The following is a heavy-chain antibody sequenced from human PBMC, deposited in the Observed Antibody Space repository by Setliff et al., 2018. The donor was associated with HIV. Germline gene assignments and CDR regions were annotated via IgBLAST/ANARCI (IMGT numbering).Heavy chain of an antibody. CDR3: ARGAIVPAAMVSRYNYYGMDV. J-gene: IGHJ6*02. Sequence: GASVKVSCKASGYTFTNYGISWVRQAPGQGLEWMGWISAYNGNTNYAQKLQGRVTMTTDTSTSTAYMELRSLRSDDTAVYYCARGAIVPAAMVSRYNYYGMDVWGQGTTVTVSS. D-gene: IGHD2-2*01. CDR1: GYTFTNYG. V-gene: IGHV1-18*01. CDR2: ISAYNGNT.